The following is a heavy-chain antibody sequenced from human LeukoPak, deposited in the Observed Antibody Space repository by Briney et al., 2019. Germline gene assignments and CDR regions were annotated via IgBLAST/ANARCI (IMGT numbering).Heavy chain of an antibody. J-gene: IGHJ5*02. V-gene: IGHV3-30*18. D-gene: IGHD3-10*01. CDR2: ISYEGGTQ. CDR3: AKEGTPQVSTWYDL. Sequence: PGGSLRLSCAASGVTLSPYGMHWVRQAPGKGREGVAVISYEGGTQHYADSVKGRFIISRDNPRNTLYLQMNILRTEDTAVYYCAKEGTPQVSTWYDLWGQGTQVIVSS. CDR1: GVTLSPYG.